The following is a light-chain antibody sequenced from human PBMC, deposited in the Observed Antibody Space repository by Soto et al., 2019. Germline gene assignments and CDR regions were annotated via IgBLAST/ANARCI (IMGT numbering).Light chain of an antibody. Sequence: SYELTQPPSVSVAPGQTAKITCGGNNIGDKSVHWYHQKPGQAPVLVVYDNIDRPSGIPERFSGSNSGYTATLTISSVEAGDEADVYCQVWDTSTYHWVFGGGTKLTVL. V-gene: IGLV3-21*02. CDR3: QVWDTSTYHWV. CDR1: NIGDKS. J-gene: IGLJ3*02. CDR2: DNI.